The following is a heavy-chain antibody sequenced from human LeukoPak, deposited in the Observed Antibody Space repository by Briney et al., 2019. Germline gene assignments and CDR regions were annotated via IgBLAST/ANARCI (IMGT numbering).Heavy chain of an antibody. V-gene: IGHV1-46*01. D-gene: IGHD2-2*01. CDR1: GYTFTGYY. CDR3: ARGGRQDIVVAPSSPTIDY. J-gene: IGHJ4*02. CDR2: INPSGGSI. Sequence: ASVKVSCKASGYTFTGYYMHWVRQAPGQGLEWMGIINPSGGSISYAQKFQGRVTMTRDTSTSTVYMELSSLRSEDTAVYYCARGGRQDIVVAPSSPTIDYWGQGTLVTVSS.